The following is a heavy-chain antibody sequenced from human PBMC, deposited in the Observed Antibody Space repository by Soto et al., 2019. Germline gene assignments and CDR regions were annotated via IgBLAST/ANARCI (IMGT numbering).Heavy chain of an antibody. CDR3: AADYVTMVRGVTYNWFDP. D-gene: IGHD3-10*01. Sequence: SVKVSCKASGFTFTSSAVQWVRQARGQRLEWIGWIVVGSGNTNYAQKFQERVTITRDMSTSTAYMELSSLRSEDTAVYYCAADYVTMVRGVTYNWFDPWGQGTLVTVSS. V-gene: IGHV1-58*01. CDR2: IVVGSGNT. J-gene: IGHJ5*02. CDR1: GFTFTSSA.